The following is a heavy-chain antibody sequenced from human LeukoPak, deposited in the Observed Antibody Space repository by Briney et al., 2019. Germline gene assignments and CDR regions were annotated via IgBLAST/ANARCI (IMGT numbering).Heavy chain of an antibody. CDR3: AKTFYDYVWGSYRPFYFDY. D-gene: IGHD3-16*02. CDR1: GFTFSSYS. V-gene: IGHV3-21*04. Sequence: GGSLRLSCAASGFTFSSYSMNWVRQAPGKGLEWVSSISSSSSYIYYADSVKGRFTISRDNAKNSLYLQMNSLRAEDTAVYYCAKTFYDYVWGSYRPFYFDYWGQGTLVTVSS. J-gene: IGHJ4*02. CDR2: ISSSSSYI.